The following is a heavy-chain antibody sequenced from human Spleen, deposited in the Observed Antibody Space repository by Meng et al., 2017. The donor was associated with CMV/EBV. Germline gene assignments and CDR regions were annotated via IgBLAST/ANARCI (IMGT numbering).Heavy chain of an antibody. CDR3: ARARGSPYSGSYYYYYGMDV. J-gene: IGHJ6*02. Sequence: GGSLRLSCAASGFTFSGYAMSWVRQAPGKGLEWVSAVSGSGGSTYYADSVKGRFTISRDNSKNTLYLQMNSLRAEDTAVYYCARARGSPYSGSYYYYYGMDVWGQGTTVTVSS. CDR2: VSGSGGST. D-gene: IGHD1-26*01. V-gene: IGHV3-23*01. CDR1: GFTFSGYA.